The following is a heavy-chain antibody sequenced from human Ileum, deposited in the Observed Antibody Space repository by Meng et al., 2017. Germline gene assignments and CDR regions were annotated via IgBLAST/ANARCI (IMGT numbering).Heavy chain of an antibody. CDR1: GGTFNTYA. V-gene: IGHV1-69*01. CDR2: IIPIFDTP. Sequence: QVQLVQSGAEVKKPGASVKVSCKASGGTFNTYAISWVRQAPGQGLEWMGGIIPIFDTPNYAQKFQDRVTITADASTSTTYMELNGLMSEDTALYYCARGAVVATTYYFDSWGQGTLVTVSS. CDR3: ARGAVVATTYYFDS. D-gene: IGHD2-21*02. J-gene: IGHJ4*02.